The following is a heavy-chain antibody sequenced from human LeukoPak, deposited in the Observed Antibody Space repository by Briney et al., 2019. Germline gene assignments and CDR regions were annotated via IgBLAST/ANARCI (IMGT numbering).Heavy chain of an antibody. V-gene: IGHV1-3*01. CDR3: ARTSGSGSFYTN. CDR2: IIAGTGIT. J-gene: IGHJ4*02. CDR1: GYNFTTYA. Sequence: GASVKVSCKASGYNFTTYAIHWVRQAPGQRLEWMGWIIAGTGITQYSQKFQGRVTFTRDTSANAAYMEVSSLRSEDTALYFCARTSGSGSFYTNWGRGTLVTVSS. D-gene: IGHD3-10*01.